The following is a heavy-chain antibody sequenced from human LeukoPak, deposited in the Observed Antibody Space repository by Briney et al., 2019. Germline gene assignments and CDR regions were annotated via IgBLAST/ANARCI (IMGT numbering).Heavy chain of an antibody. CDR1: GFTFSSSA. D-gene: IGHD3-9*01. J-gene: IGHJ4*02. V-gene: IGHV1-58*01. CDR3: AAGRYFDLVDY. CDR2: IVVGSGHT. Sequence: ASVTVSFKASGFTFSSSALQWVRQARAPRIEWMGWIVVGSGHTNYAQKFQERVTITRDMSTSTAYMELSSLRTEVTAVYYWAAGRYFDLVDYWGQGTLVTVSS.